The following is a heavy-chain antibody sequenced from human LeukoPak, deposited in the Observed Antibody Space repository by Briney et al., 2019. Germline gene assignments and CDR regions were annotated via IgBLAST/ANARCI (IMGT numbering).Heavy chain of an antibody. CDR2: VYYSGST. V-gene: IGHV4-31*03. CDR3: ARLGGYCSSTSCYTGWFDP. J-gene: IGHJ5*02. Sequence: SQTLSLTCTVSGGSISSGGYYWSWIRQHPGKGLEWIGYVYYSGSTYYNPSLKSRVTISVGTSKNQFSLKLSSVTAADTAVYYCARLGGYCSSTSCYTGWFDPWGQGTLVTVSS. D-gene: IGHD2-2*02. CDR1: GGSISSGGYY.